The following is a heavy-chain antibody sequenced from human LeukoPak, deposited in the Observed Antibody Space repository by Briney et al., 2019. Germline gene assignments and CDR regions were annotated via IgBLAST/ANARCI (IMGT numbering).Heavy chain of an antibody. CDR3: AKYLSGNYYHGLDV. CDR2: ISSSGSAI. D-gene: IGHD3-3*01. Sequence: GGSLRLSCAASGFTFSSYEMNWVRQAPGKGLEWVSFISSSGSAIDYADSVRGRFTISRDNAKNSLFLQMSRLRAEDTAVYYCAKYLSGNYYHGLDVWGQGTTVTVSS. J-gene: IGHJ6*02. V-gene: IGHV3-48*03. CDR1: GFTFSSYE.